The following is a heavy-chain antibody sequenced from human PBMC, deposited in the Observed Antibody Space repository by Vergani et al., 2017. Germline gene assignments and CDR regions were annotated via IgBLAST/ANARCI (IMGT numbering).Heavy chain of an antibody. CDR1: GGSISSGGYY. CDR2: IYYSGST. CDR3: ARDKAMGQLGWFDP. V-gene: IGHV4-31*03. D-gene: IGHD5-18*01. Sequence: QVQLQESGPGLVKPSQTLSLTCTVSGGSISSGGYYWSWIRQHPGKGLEWIGYIYYSGSTYYNPSLKSRVTISVDTSKNQFSLQLSSVTAADTAVYYCARDKAMGQLGWFDPWGQGTLVTVSS. J-gene: IGHJ5*02.